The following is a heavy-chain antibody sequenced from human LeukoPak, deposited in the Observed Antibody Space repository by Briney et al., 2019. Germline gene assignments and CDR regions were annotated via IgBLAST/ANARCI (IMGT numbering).Heavy chain of an antibody. V-gene: IGHV4-59*01. CDR2: IYYSGST. J-gene: IGHJ6*03. CDR3: ARSYYDFWSGYYNHYYYYYYMDV. CDR1: GGPISSYY. Sequence: SETLSLTCTVSGGPISSYYWSWIRQPPGKGLEWIGYIYYSGSTNYNPSLKSRVTISVDTSKNQFSLKLSSVTAADTAVYYCARSYYDFWSGYYNHYYYYYYMDVWGKGTTVTVSS. D-gene: IGHD3-3*01.